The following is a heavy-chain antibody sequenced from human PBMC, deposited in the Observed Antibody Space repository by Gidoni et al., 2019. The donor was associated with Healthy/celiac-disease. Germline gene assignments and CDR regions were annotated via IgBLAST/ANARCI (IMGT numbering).Heavy chain of an antibody. CDR2: INHSGST. V-gene: IGHV4-34*01. Sequence: QVQLQQWGAGLLKPSETLSLTCAVYGGSFSGYYWSWIRQPPGKGLEWIGEINHSGSTNYNPSLKSRVTISVDTSKNQFSLKLSSVTAADTAVYYCARGVVRYFDWTRRGLFDYWGQGTLVTVSS. CDR3: ARGVVRYFDWTRRGLFDY. D-gene: IGHD3-9*01. CDR1: GGSFSGYY. J-gene: IGHJ4*02.